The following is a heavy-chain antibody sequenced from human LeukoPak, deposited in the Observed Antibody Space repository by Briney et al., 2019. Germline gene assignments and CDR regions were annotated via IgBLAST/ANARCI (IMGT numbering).Heavy chain of an antibody. V-gene: IGHV5-51*01. D-gene: IGHD3-3*01. J-gene: IGHJ3*02. CDR3: ARRISDFWSGHDAFDI. CDR2: IYPGDSDT. CDR1: GYSFTSYW. Sequence: GESLKISCKGSGYSFTSYWIGWVRQMPGKGLEWMGIIYPGDSDTRYSPSFQGQVTISADKSISTAYLQWSSLKASDTAMYYCARRISDFWSGHDAFDIWGQGTMVTVSS.